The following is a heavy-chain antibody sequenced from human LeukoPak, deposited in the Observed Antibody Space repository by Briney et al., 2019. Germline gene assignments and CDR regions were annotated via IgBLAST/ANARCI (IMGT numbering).Heavy chain of an antibody. D-gene: IGHD3-10*01. CDR2: IIWDGGST. Sequence: GGSRRPSFAAPGLTFDVYTIHWVRQPPGKGLDWVSLIIWDGGSTYYADSVKGRFTISRDNSKNSLYLQMNSLRTEDTALYFCAKDHYYGSGSYSRWVYFDYWGQGTLVTVSS. J-gene: IGHJ4*02. CDR1: GLTFDVYT. CDR3: AKDHYYGSGSYSRWVYFDY. V-gene: IGHV3-43*01.